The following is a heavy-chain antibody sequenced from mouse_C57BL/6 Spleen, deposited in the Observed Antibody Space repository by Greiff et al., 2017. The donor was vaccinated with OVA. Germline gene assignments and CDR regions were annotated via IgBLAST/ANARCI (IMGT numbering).Heavy chain of an antibody. V-gene: IGHV1-82*01. Sequence: VKLMESGPELVKPGASVKISCKASGYAFSSSWMNWVKQRPGQGLEWIGRIYPGDGDTNYNGKFKGKATLTADKSSSTAYMQRSSLTSEDSAVYFCARLDATGDYFDYWGQGTTLTVSS. CDR1: GYAFSSSW. J-gene: IGHJ2*01. D-gene: IGHD1-1*01. CDR2: IYPGDGDT. CDR3: ARLDATGDYFDY.